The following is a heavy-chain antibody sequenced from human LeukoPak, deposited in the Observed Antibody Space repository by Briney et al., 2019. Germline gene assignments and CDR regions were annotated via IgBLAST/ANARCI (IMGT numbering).Heavy chain of an antibody. CDR2: IIPILGIA. CDR1: GGTFSSYA. V-gene: IGHV1-69*04. Sequence: SVKVSCKASGGTFSSYAISWVRQAPGEGVEWMERIIPILGIANYAQKFQGRVTITADKSTSTAYMELSSLRSEDTAVYYCARDRVGRYFDWLEPSDYWGQGTLVTVSS. D-gene: IGHD3-9*01. CDR3: ARDRVGRYFDWLEPSDY. J-gene: IGHJ4*02.